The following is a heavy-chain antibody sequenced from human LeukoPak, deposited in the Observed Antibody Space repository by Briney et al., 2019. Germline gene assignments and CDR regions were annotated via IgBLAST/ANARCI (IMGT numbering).Heavy chain of an antibody. D-gene: IGHD6-19*01. CDR1: GFNFGSDA. CDR3: ARDPSGSGWSLNN. V-gene: IGHV3-33*01. CDR2: IWYDGSND. Sequence: PGGSLRLSCTASGFNFGSDAMHWVRQAPGKGLEWVAFIWYDGSNDHYADSVKGRFTISRDNSKNTVCLQMSSLRVEDTAVYYCARDPSGSGWSLNNWGQGTLVTVSS. J-gene: IGHJ4*02.